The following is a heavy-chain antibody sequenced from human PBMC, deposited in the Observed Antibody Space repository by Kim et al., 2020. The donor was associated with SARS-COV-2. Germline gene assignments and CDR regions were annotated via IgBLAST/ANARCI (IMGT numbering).Heavy chain of an antibody. CDR1: GGTFSSYA. D-gene: IGHD6-19*01. CDR2: IIPILGIA. V-gene: IGHV1-69*04. CDR3: ARGGIAVAGTGEYFQH. Sequence: SVKVSCKASGGTFSSYAISWVRQAPGQGLEWMGRIIPILGIANYAQKFQGRVTITADKSTSTAYMELSSLRSEDTAVYYCARGGIAVAGTGEYFQHWGQGTLVTVSS. J-gene: IGHJ1*01.